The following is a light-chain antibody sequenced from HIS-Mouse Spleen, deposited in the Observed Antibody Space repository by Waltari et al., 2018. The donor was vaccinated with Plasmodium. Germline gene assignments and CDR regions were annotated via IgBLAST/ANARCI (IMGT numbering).Light chain of an antibody. V-gene: IGKV1-6*01. Sequence: AIQMTQSPSSLSASLGDRVTLTCRASQGIRNDLGWYQQKPGKAPKLLISAASSLQSGVPSRFSGSGSGTDFTLTISSLQPEDFATYYCLQDYNYPYTFGQGTKLEIK. CDR2: AAS. CDR1: QGIRND. J-gene: IGKJ2*01. CDR3: LQDYNYPYT.